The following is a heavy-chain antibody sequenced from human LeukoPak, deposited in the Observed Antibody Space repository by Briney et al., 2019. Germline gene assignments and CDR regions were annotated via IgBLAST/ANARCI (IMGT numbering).Heavy chain of an antibody. CDR1: GFTFSDYS. D-gene: IGHD3-22*01. V-gene: IGHV3-21*04. CDR2: ISDDSNYI. CDR3: AKEDDSSGYIDY. Sequence: GGSLRLSCAASGFTFSDYSMNWVRQAPGKGLEWVSSISDDSNYIYYADSVKGRFTISRDNAKNSLYLQMNSLRAEDMALYYCAKEDDSSGYIDYWGQGTLVTVSS. J-gene: IGHJ4*02.